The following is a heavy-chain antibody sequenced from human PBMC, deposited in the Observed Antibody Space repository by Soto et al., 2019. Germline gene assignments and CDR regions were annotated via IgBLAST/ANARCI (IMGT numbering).Heavy chain of an antibody. Sequence: SVKVSCKASGYTFTYRYLHWVRQAPGQALEWMGWITPFNGNTNYAQKFQDRVTITGDRSMSTAYMELSSLRSEDTAMYYCARSSRAIGYGMDVWGQGTTVTVS. CDR2: ITPFNGNT. CDR3: ARSSRAIGYGMDV. V-gene: IGHV1-45*02. J-gene: IGHJ6*02. D-gene: IGHD3-10*01. CDR1: GYTFTYRY.